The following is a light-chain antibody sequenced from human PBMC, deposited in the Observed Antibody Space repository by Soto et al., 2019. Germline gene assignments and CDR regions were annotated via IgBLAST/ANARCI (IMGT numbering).Light chain of an antibody. V-gene: IGKV1-39*01. CDR2: VAS. CDR3: KQSYNNLWT. Sequence: DIQMTQSPSSLSASVGDRVTITCRASQTISNFLNWYQQKPGKAPKVLISVASKLQSGVPSRFSGSGSGPEFNLTISSLQPEDFATYYCKQSYNNLWTFCQGTTVEIK. CDR1: QTISNF. J-gene: IGKJ1*01.